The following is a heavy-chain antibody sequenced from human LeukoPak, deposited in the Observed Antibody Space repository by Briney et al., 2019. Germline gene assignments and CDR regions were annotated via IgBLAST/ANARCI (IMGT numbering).Heavy chain of an antibody. CDR2: ISYDGSNK. CDR3: AKDRSGSGYYYYGMDV. D-gene: IGHD1-1*01. V-gene: IGHV3-30*04. J-gene: IGHJ6*02. Sequence: GGSLRLSCAASGFTFSSYAMHWVRQAPGKGLEWVAVISYDGSNKYYADSVKGRFTISRDNFKNTLYLQMNSLRAEDTAVYYCAKDRSGSGYYYYGMDVWGQGTTVTVSS. CDR1: GFTFSSYA.